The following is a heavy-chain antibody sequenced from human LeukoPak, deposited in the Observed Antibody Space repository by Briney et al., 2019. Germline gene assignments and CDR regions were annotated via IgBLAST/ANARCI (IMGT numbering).Heavy chain of an antibody. CDR2: INHSGST. CDR3: ARELGELDGAFDI. D-gene: IGHD3-16*01. J-gene: IGHJ3*02. CDR1: GGSFSGYY. V-gene: IGHV4-34*01. Sequence: SETLSLTCAVYGGSFSGYYWSWIRQPPGKGLEWIGEINHSGSTNYNPSLKSRVTMSVDTSKNQFSLKLSSVTAADTAVYYCARELGELDGAFDIWGQGTMVTVSS.